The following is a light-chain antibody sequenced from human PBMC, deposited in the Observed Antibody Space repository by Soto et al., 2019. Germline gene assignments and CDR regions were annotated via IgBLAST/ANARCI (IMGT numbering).Light chain of an antibody. V-gene: IGKV3-20*01. J-gene: IGKJ1*01. CDR1: QRVSTSY. Sequence: ETVLTQSPGTLSLSPGERATLSCRASQRVSTSYLAWYQQRPGQAPRLLIYGASSRATGIPDRFSGSGSGTDFTLIISRLEPEDSAVYYCQQYGNSVWTFGQGTKVEIK. CDR2: GAS. CDR3: QQYGNSVWT.